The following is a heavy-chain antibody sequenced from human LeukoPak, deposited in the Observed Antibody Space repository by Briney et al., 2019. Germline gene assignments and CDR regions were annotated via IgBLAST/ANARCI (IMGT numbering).Heavy chain of an antibody. CDR3: AKRQLGPYGYPQPLRY. D-gene: IGHD5-18*01. CDR2: IYSGGST. V-gene: IGHV3-53*05. J-gene: IGHJ4*02. Sequence: GGSLRLSCAASGFTVSSNYMSWVRQAPGKGLEWVSVIYSGGSTYYADSVKGRFTISRDNSKNTLYLQMNSLRAEDTAVYYCAKRQLGPYGYPQPLRYWGQGTLVTVSS. CDR1: GFTVSSNY.